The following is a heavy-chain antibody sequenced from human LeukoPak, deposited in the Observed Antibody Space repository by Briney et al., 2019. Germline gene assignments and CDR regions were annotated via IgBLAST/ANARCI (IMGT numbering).Heavy chain of an antibody. Sequence: SVKVSCKASGGTFSSYAISWVRQAPGQGLEWVGGIIPIFGTANYAQKFQGRVTITADESTSTAYMELSSLRSEDTAVYYCARWAPIYYYYGMDVWGQGTTVTVSS. CDR3: ARWAPIYYYYGMDV. J-gene: IGHJ6*02. V-gene: IGHV1-69*13. CDR2: IIPIFGTA. CDR1: GGTFSSYA.